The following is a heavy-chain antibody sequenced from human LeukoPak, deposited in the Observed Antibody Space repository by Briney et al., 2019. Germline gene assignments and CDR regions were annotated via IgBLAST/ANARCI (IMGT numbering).Heavy chain of an antibody. Sequence: GGSLRLSCAASGFTFDDYGMTWVRQAPGKGLEWVSGINWNGGSTGYEDSVKGRFTISRDNAKNYLYLQMNSLRAEDTALYYCARDSSYDSSGDRLGYWGQGTLVTVSS. D-gene: IGHD3-22*01. CDR1: GFTFDDYG. J-gene: IGHJ4*02. V-gene: IGHV3-20*04. CDR2: INWNGGST. CDR3: ARDSSYDSSGDRLGY.